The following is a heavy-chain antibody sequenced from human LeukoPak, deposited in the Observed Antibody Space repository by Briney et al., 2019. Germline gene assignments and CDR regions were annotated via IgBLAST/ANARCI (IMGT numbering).Heavy chain of an antibody. Sequence: SETLSLTCTVSGGSISSYYWSWIRQPPGKGLEWIGYIYYSGSTNYNPSLKSRVTISVDTSKNQFSLKLSSVTAADTAVYYCARPHRDSSGYYYYYYMDVWGKGTTDTVSS. D-gene: IGHD3-22*01. J-gene: IGHJ6*03. CDR3: ARPHRDSSGYYYYYYMDV. CDR1: GGSISSYY. CDR2: IYYSGST. V-gene: IGHV4-59*08.